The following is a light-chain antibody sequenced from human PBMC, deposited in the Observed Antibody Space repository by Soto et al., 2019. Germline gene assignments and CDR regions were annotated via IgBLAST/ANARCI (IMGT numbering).Light chain of an antibody. CDR2: GAS. J-gene: IGKJ4*01. V-gene: IGKV3-20*01. Sequence: EIVLTQSPGTLSLSPGDRATLSCRASQSVNSNYLAWYQQKPGQAPRPLIYGASNRATGIPDRVSGSGSGKDFTLTISRLEPEDFAVYYFQQNTTSTSRLALGGGTKVE. CDR3: QQNTTSTSRLA. CDR1: QSVNSNY.